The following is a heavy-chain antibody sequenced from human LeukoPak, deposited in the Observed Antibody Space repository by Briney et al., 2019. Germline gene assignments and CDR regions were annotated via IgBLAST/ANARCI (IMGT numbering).Heavy chain of an antibody. CDR2: INWNGGST. CDR1: GFAFDDYG. V-gene: IGHV3-20*04. CDR3: ARVYSYGLKGAFDI. Sequence: PGGSLRLSCAASGFAFDDYGMSWVRQAPGKGLEWVSGINWNGGSTGYADSVKGRFTISRDNAKNSLYLQMNSLRAEDTALYYCARVYSYGLKGAFDIWGQGTMVTVSS. J-gene: IGHJ3*02. D-gene: IGHD5-18*01.